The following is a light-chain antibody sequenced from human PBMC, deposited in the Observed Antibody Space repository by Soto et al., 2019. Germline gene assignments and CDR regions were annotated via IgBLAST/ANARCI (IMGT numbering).Light chain of an antibody. CDR2: KAS. CDR1: QTISSW. CDR3: QHYNSYSEA. J-gene: IGKJ1*01. V-gene: IGKV1-5*03. Sequence: DIQITQSPATLSLYLLGIVTITCRASQTISSWLAWYQQKPGKAPKLLIYKASTLKSGVPSRFSGSGSGTEFTLTISSLQPDDFATYYCQHYNSYSEAFGQGAKV.